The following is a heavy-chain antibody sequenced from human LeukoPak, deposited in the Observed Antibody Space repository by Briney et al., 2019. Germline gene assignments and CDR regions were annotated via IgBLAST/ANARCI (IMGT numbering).Heavy chain of an antibody. D-gene: IGHD1-26*01. CDR2: IYSGGST. J-gene: IGHJ4*02. CDR3: AKGGKWDVTPFDY. Sequence: GGSLRLSCAASGSTVSSNYMSWVRQAPGKGLEWVSVIYSGGSTYYADSVKGRFTISRDNSKNTLYLQVNSLRAEDTAVYHCAKGGKWDVTPFDYWGQGTLVTVSS. V-gene: IGHV3-53*01. CDR1: GSTVSSNY.